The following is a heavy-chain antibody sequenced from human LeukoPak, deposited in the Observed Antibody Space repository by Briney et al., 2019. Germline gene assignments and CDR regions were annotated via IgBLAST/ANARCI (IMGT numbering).Heavy chain of an antibody. CDR3: ARGLWDNRPKYNWFDP. V-gene: IGHV1-18*01. Sequence: SMTLSCQLSAYFFTSYGINCERHAPGQWREWMGWTRAYNAKTNYAQKIQGRITMTTDTFTSTAYMELRSLRSDDTAVYYCARGLWDNRPKYNWFDPWGQGTLVTVSS. CDR1: AYFFTSYG. D-gene: IGHD1-14*01. J-gene: IGHJ5*02. CDR2: TRAYNAKT.